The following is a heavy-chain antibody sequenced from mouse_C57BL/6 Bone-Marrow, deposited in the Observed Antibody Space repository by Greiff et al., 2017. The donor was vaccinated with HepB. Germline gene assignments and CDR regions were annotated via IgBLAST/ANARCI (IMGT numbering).Heavy chain of an antibody. D-gene: IGHD4-1*01. J-gene: IGHJ2*01. V-gene: IGHV6-3*01. CDR1: GFTFSNYW. Sequence: DVMLVESGGGLVQPGGSMKLSCVASGFTFSNYWMNWVRQSPEKGLEWVAQIRLKSDNYATHYAESVKGRFTISRDDSKSSVYLQMNNLRAEDTGIYYCTSPLGRSFDYWGQGTTLTVSS. CDR3: TSPLGRSFDY. CDR2: IRLKSDNYAT.